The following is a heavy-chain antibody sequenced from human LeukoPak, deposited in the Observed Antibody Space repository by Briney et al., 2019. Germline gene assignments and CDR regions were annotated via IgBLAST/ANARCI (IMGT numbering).Heavy chain of an antibody. V-gene: IGHV4-38-2*01. D-gene: IGHD3-9*01. J-gene: IGHJ4*02. CDR3: ARVGGYDILTGYYPLPFDY. Sequence: PSKTLSLTCAVSGYSISSGYYWGWIRQPPGKGLEWIGSIYHSGSTYYNPSLKSRVTISVDTSKNQFSLKLSSVTAADTAVYYCARVGGYDILTGYYPLPFDYWGQGTLVTVSS. CDR1: GYSISSGYY. CDR2: IYHSGST.